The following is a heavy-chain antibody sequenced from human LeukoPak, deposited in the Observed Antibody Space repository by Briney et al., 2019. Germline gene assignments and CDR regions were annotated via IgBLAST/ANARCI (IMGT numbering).Heavy chain of an antibody. D-gene: IGHD1-7*01. J-gene: IGHJ4*02. V-gene: IGHV3-23*01. CDR1: GFTFSNSA. CDR3: AKGGNYAPLDY. Sequence: GGSLRLSCAASGFTFSNSAMTWVRQAPGKGLEWVSAISSLGSDTIYTDSVKDRFTISRDNSQNTLYLQMNSLRAADTAVYYCAKGGNYAPLDYWGQGTLVTVSS. CDR2: ISSLGSDT.